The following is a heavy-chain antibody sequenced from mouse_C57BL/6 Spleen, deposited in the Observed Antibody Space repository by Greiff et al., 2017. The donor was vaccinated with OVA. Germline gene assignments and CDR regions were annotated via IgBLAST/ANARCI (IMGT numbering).Heavy chain of an antibody. V-gene: IGHV1-81*01. D-gene: IGHD4-1*01. CDR3: ARKTLLGRRAMDY. CDR1: GYTFTSYG. CDR2: IYPRSGNT. Sequence: QVQLQQSGAELARPGASVKLSCTASGYTFTSYGISWVKQRTGQGLEWIGEIYPRSGNTYYTEKFKGKATLTADKSSSTAYMELRSLTSEDSAVYFCARKTLLGRRAMDYWGQGTSVTVSS. J-gene: IGHJ4*01.